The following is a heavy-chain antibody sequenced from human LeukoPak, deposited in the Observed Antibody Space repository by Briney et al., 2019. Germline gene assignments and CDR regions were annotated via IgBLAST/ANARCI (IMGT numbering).Heavy chain of an antibody. D-gene: IGHD6-13*01. CDR2: INHSGST. CDR3: ARVGYSSSFSFPPPDKRFFDY. Sequence: SETLSLTCAVYGGSFSGYYWSWIRQPPGKGLEWIGEINHSGSTNYNPSLKSRVTISVDTSKNQFSLKLSSVTAADTAVHYCARVGYSSSFSFPPPDKRFFDYWGQGTLVTVSS. CDR1: GGSFSGYY. V-gene: IGHV4-34*01. J-gene: IGHJ4*02.